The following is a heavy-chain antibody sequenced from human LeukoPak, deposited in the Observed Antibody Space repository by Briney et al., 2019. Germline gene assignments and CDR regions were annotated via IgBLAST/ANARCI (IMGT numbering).Heavy chain of an antibody. J-gene: IGHJ6*02. CDR2: ISAYNGNT. CDR1: GYTFTSYG. D-gene: IGHD2-2*01. V-gene: IGHV1-18*04. CDR3: AREVGIVVGDYYGMDV. Sequence: ASVKVSCKASGYTFTSYGITWVRQAPGQRLEWMGWISAYNGNTKYAQKFQGRVTMTTDTSTSTTYMELRSLRSDDTAVYYCAREVGIVVGDYYGMDVWGQGTTVTVSS.